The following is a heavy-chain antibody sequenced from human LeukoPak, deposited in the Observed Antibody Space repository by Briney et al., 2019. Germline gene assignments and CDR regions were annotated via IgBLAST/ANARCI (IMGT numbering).Heavy chain of an antibody. D-gene: IGHD3-16*01. V-gene: IGHV3-23*01. CDR1: GFTLSNYA. Sequence: GGSLRLSCTASGFTLSNYAMSWVRQGPGKGLEWVSAIAVTGGTYHADSVRGRLTISRDSSKNTLYLQMSRLRAEDAGVYYCAKTSDVGGNWFDPWGQGTLVTVSS. J-gene: IGHJ5*02. CDR2: IAVTGGT. CDR3: AKTSDVGGNWFDP.